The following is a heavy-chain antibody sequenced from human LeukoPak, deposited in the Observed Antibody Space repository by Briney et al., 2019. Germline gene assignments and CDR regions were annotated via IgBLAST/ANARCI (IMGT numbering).Heavy chain of an antibody. J-gene: IGHJ4*02. Sequence: GEPLKISCKASVYSFTSYWITWVRQMPGKGLEWMGRIDPSDSYTNYSPSFQGNVTISADKSISTAYLQWSSLKASDTAMYYCARLGDGYNYYWGQGTLVTVSS. CDR1: VYSFTSYW. D-gene: IGHD5-24*01. CDR3: ARLGDGYNYY. CDR2: IDPSDSYT. V-gene: IGHV5-10-1*01.